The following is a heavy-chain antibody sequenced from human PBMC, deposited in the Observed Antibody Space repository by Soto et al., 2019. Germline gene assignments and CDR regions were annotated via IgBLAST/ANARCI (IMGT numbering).Heavy chain of an antibody. D-gene: IGHD6-25*01. CDR1: GGSFSGYY. CDR2: IYYSGST. J-gene: IGHJ4*02. V-gene: IGHV4-31*11. Sequence: SETLSLTCAVYGGSFSGYYWRWIRQHPGKGLEWIGSIYYSGSTYYNPSLMSRVTISVDKSKNKSSLKLSSVTAADTAVYYCARGRRADYFDYWGKGTRGT. CDR3: ARGRRADYFDY.